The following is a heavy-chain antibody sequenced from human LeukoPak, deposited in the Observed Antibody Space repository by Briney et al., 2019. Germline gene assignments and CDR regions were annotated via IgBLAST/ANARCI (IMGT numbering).Heavy chain of an antibody. CDR1: GGSTNSYY. Sequence: SETLSLTCTVSGGSTNSYYWSWIRQPPGKGLECIGYIHYTGSTNYNPSLKSRVTISVDTSKNQFSLKLSSVTAADTAIYYCARGGYYGSGNDFRFDPWGQGTLVTVSS. CDR3: ARGGYYGSGNDFRFDP. CDR2: IHYTGST. D-gene: IGHD3-10*01. V-gene: IGHV4-59*01. J-gene: IGHJ5*02.